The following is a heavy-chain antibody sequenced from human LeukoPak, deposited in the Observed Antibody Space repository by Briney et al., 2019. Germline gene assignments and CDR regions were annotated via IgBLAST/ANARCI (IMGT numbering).Heavy chain of an antibody. CDR1: GFTFDDYA. D-gene: IGHD3-9*01. J-gene: IGHJ4*02. Sequence: QSGGSLRLSCAASGFTFDDYAMHWVRQAPGKGLEWVSGISWNSGSIGYADSVKGRFTISRDNAKNSLYLQMNSLRAEDMALYYCAKDKKATIFSSLYDYWGQGTLVTVSS. CDR2: ISWNSGSI. V-gene: IGHV3-9*03. CDR3: AKDKKATIFSSLYDY.